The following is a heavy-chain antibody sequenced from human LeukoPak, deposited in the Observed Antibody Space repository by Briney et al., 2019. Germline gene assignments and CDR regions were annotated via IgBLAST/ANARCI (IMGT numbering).Heavy chain of an antibody. Sequence: ASVKVSCKASGYTFTSYDINWVRQATGQGLEWMGWMNPNSGNTGYAQNFQGRVTMTRTTSINTAYMVLSSLTSEDTAFYYCARVEKGVITILEWLWTKNWFDPWGQGTLVTVSS. J-gene: IGHJ5*02. CDR2: MNPNSGNT. D-gene: IGHD3-3*01. V-gene: IGHV1-8*01. CDR1: GYTFTSYD. CDR3: ARVEKGVITILEWLWTKNWFDP.